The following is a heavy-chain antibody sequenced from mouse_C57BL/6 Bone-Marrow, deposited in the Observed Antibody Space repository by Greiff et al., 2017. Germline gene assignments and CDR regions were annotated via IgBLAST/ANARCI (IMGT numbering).Heavy chain of an antibody. D-gene: IGHD1-1*01. V-gene: IGHV2-9-1*01. CDR3: ARNFDYYGSSYRGFFDY. Sequence: QVQLKESGPGLVAPSQSLSITCTVSGFSLTSYAISWVRQPPGKGLEWLGVIWTGGGTNYKSALKSRLSISKDNSKSQVFLKMNSLQTDDTARYYCARNFDYYGSSYRGFFDYWGQGTTLTVSS. CDR1: GFSLTSYA. CDR2: IWTGGGT. J-gene: IGHJ2*01.